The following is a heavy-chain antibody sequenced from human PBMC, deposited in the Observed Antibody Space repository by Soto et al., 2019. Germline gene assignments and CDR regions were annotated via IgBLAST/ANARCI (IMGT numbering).Heavy chain of an antibody. CDR1: RHSILSIISY. CDR2: IYYSGST. J-gene: IGHJ6*02. D-gene: IGHD3-22*01. CDR3: ARRLYYDSSGFEGGGMDV. Sequence: SGTLSLTCALLRHSILSIISYWVLISQPPGKGLVWIGSIYYSGSTYYNPSLKSRVTISVDTTKNQFSLKLSSVTVADTAVYYCARRLYYDSSGFEGGGMDVWGQGTTVT. V-gene: IGHV4-39*01.